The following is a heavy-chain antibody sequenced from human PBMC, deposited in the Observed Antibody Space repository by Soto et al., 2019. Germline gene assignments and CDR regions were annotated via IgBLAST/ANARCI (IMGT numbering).Heavy chain of an antibody. CDR1: GGTFSSYA. CDR2: IIPIFGTA. D-gene: IGHD3-10*01. V-gene: IGHV1-69*06. CDR3: ARGELWFGEPHRTYNWFDP. J-gene: IGHJ5*02. Sequence: QVQLVQSGAEVKKPGSSVKVSCKASGGTFSSYAISWVRQAPGQGLEWMGGIIPIFGTANYEQKFQGRVTITADKSASTDYMELSSLRSEDTAVYYCARGELWFGEPHRTYNWFDPWGQGTLVTVCS.